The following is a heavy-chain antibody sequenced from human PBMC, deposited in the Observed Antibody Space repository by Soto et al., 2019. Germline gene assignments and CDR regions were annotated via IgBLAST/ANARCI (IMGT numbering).Heavy chain of an antibody. D-gene: IGHD6-13*01. CDR3: AREEAAAGHDYYYGMDV. J-gene: IGHJ6*02. CDR2: ISAYNGNT. V-gene: IGHV1-18*01. CDR1: GYTFTSYG. Sequence: ASVKVSCKASGYTFTSYGISWVRQAPGQGLEWMGWISAYNGNTNYAQKLQGRATMTTDTSTSTAYMELRSLRSDDTAVYYCAREEAAAGHDYYYGMDVWGQGTTVTVSS.